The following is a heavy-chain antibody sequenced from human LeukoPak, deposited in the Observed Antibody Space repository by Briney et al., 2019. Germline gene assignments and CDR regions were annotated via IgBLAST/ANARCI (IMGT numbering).Heavy chain of an antibody. CDR1: GFTFSSYT. J-gene: IGHJ3*02. Sequence: GGSLRLSCAASGFTFSSYTMNWVRQAPGKGLEWISYISSSSSTIYYADSVKGRFTISRDNAKNSLYLQVNSLRDDDTAVYYCARDGAAAFDIWGQGTMVTASS. V-gene: IGHV3-48*02. CDR2: ISSSSSTI. CDR3: ARDGAAAFDI. D-gene: IGHD2-15*01.